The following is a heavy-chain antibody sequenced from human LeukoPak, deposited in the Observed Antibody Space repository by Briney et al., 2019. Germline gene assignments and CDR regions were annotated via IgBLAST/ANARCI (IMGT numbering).Heavy chain of an antibody. J-gene: IGHJ2*01. CDR2: IYYSGTT. CDR1: GGSINNYY. CDR3: ARYSSGWSWYFDL. V-gene: IGHV4-59*13. Sequence: PSETLSLTCTVSGGSINNYYWSWIRQPPGKGLEWIGYIYYSGTTHYNPSLLSRVTISVDTSKNQFSLKLSSVTAADTAMYYCARYSSGWSWYFDLWGRGTLVTVSS. D-gene: IGHD6-19*01.